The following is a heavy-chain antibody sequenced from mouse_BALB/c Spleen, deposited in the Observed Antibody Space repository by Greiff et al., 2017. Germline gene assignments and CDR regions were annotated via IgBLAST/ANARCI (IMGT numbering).Heavy chain of an antibody. CDR1: GFNIKDYY. CDR3: NAIYYDYGWFAY. CDR2: IDPENGDT. D-gene: IGHD2-4*01. J-gene: IGHJ3*01. V-gene: IGHV14-4*02. Sequence: VQLKESGAELVRSGASVKLSCTASGFNIKDYYMHWVKQRPEQGLEWIGWIDPENGDTEYAPKFQGKATMTADTSSNTAYLQLSSLTSEDTAVYYCNAIYYDYGWFAYWGQGTLVTVSA.